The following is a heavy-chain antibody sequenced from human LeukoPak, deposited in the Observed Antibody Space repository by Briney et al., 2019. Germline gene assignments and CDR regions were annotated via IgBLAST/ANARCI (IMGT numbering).Heavy chain of an antibody. V-gene: IGHV1-8*02. J-gene: IGHJ4*02. D-gene: IGHD5-24*01. CDR3: ARATPGGLHGYSFDY. CDR2: MNPNSGNT. Sequence: SVKVSCKASGYTFKNYDINWVRQATGQGLEWMGWMNPNSGNTGFAQKFQDRVSMTRDTSINTAYMELTSLRSGDTAVYYCARATPGGLHGYSFDYWGQGTVVTVYS. CDR1: GYTFKNYD.